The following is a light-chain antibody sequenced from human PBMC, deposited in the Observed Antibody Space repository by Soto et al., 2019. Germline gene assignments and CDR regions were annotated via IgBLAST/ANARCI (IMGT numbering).Light chain of an antibody. V-gene: IGKV3-20*01. CDR3: LQYGSSPPAYT. CDR1: QSVSGSY. J-gene: IGKJ2*01. CDR2: GAS. Sequence: ESVLTQSPGTLSLSPGDRATLSCRASQSVSGSYLAWYQQQPGQAPRLLIYGASSRATGIPDRFSGSGAGTDFTLTINRLEPEDFSVYYCLQYGSSPPAYTFGQGTKLEIK.